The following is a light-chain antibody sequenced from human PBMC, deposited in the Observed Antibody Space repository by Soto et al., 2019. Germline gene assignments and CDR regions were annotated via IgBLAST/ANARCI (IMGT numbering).Light chain of an antibody. CDR1: QSVSSN. J-gene: IGKJ5*01. CDR2: GAS. Sequence: EIVMTPSPATLSASPWERATLSCSASQSVSSNLAWYQQKPGQAPRLLIYGASTRATAIPARFSGSGSGTEFTLTISSLQSEDFAVYYCQQYNNWPPITFGQGTRLKIK. CDR3: QQYNNWPPIT. V-gene: IGKV3-15*01.